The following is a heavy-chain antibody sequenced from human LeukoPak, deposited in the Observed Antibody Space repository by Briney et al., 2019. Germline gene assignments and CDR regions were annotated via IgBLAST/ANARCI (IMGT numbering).Heavy chain of an antibody. V-gene: IGHV1-69*06. CDR3: ARAVFSGSYQPLDY. CDR2: IIPIFGTA. D-gene: IGHD1-26*01. Sequence: SVKVSCKASGGTFSSYAISWVRQAPGQGLEWMGGIIPIFGTANYAQKFQGRVTITADKSTSTAYMELSSLRSEDTAVYYCARAVFSGSYQPLDYWGQGTLVTVSS. J-gene: IGHJ4*02. CDR1: GGTFSSYA.